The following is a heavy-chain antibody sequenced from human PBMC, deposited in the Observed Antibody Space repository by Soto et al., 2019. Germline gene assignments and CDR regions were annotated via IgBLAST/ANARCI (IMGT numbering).Heavy chain of an antibody. D-gene: IGHD2-15*01. CDR1: GYTFTSYY. V-gene: IGHV1-46*01. CDR3: AREGIVVVVAVPGYYGMDV. J-gene: IGHJ6*02. Sequence: GASVKVSCKASGYTFTSYYMHWVRQAPGQGLEWMGIINPSGGSTSYAQKFQGRVTMTRDTSTSTVYMELSSLRSEDTAVYYCAREGIVVVVAVPGYYGMDVWGQGTTVTVSS. CDR2: INPSGGST.